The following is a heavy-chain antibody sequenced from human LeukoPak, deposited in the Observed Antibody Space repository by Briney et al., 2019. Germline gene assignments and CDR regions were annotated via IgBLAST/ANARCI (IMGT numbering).Heavy chain of an antibody. J-gene: IGHJ4*02. Sequence: GRSLRLCCAASGFTFDDYAMHWVRQAPGKGLEWVSGIIWNSGSIGYADSVKGRFTISRDNAKNSLYLQMNSLRAEDTALYYCAKGTVAGLDYWGQGTLVTVSS. D-gene: IGHD6-19*01. CDR2: IIWNSGSI. V-gene: IGHV3-9*01. CDR3: AKGTVAGLDY. CDR1: GFTFDDYA.